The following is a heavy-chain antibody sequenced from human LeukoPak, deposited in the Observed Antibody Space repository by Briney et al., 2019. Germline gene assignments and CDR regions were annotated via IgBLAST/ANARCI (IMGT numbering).Heavy chain of an antibody. J-gene: IGHJ4*02. D-gene: IGHD3-3*01. V-gene: IGHV4-4*02. CDR2: IYHSGST. Sequence: SETLSLTCAVSGGSISSSNWWSWVRQPPGKGLEWIGEIYHSGSTNYNPSLKSRLTISIDTSTNHFSLELSSVTAADTAVYYCARTDPSSSYIEKWGQGTLVTVSS. CDR3: ARTDPSSSYIEK. CDR1: GGSISSSNW.